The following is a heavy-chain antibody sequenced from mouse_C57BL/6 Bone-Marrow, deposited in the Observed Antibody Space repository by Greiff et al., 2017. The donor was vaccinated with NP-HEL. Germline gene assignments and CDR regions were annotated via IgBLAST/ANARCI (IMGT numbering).Heavy chain of an antibody. CDR1: GYTFTDYN. V-gene: IGHV1-26*01. J-gene: IGHJ3*01. Sequence: EVQLQESGPELVKPGASVKISCKASGYTFTDYNMNWVKQSHGKSLEWIGVINPNYGGTSYNQKFKGKATLTVDQSSSTAYMELSSLTSEDSAVYYCARPMIYDVPYSFSFADRGKGTLVTVAA. CDR2: INPNYGGT. CDR3: ARPMIYDVPYSFSFAD. D-gene: IGHD2-3*01.